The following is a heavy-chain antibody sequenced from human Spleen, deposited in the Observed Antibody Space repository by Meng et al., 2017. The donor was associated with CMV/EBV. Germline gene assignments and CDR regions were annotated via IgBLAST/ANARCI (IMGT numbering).Heavy chain of an antibody. CDR1: GYTLTDLS. CDR2: FDPEVGST. J-gene: IGHJ4*02. Sequence: SCKVSGYTLTDLSIHWVRQAPGKGLEWMGGFDPEVGSTIYAQRFQGRFTVTEDTSANTAYMELRSLRSDDTAVYYCARKTLGGYFDYWGQGTLVTVSS. V-gene: IGHV1-24*01. D-gene: IGHD2/OR15-2a*01. CDR3: ARKTLGGYFDY.